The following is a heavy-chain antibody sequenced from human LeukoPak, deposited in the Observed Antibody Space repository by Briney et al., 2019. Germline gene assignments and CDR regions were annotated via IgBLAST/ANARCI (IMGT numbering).Heavy chain of an antibody. CDR1: GFTFSSYG. CDR2: ISYDGSNK. CDR3: AKENTLFDPYGSESGDAFDI. Sequence: GGSLRLSCAASGFTFSSYGMHWVRQAPGKGLEWVAVISYDGSNKYYAVSVKGRFTISRDNSKNTLYLQMNSLRAEDTVVYYCAKENTLFDPYGSESGDAFDIWGQGTMVTVSS. J-gene: IGHJ3*02. D-gene: IGHD3-10*01. V-gene: IGHV3-30*18.